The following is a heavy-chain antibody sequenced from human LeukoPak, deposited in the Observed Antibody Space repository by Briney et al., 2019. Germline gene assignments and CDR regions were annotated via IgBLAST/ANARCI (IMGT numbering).Heavy chain of an antibody. CDR3: ARLLGSSYYSFNS. V-gene: IGHV4-39*01. CDR2: IYHGGPT. D-gene: IGHD3-22*01. CDR1: GGSITSNYHY. J-gene: IGHJ4*02. Sequence: SETLSLTCTVSGGSITSNYHYWGWIRQPPGKGLEWMGNIYHGGPTYYSPSLQSRITISVDTSKNQFYVKLRSVTAADTAVYYCARLLGSSYYSFNSWGKGPLVTVSS.